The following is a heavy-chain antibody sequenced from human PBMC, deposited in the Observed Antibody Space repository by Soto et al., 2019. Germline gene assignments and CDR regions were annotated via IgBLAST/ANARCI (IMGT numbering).Heavy chain of an antibody. CDR2: IWYDGSKK. J-gene: IGHJ4*02. CDR1: GLTFSRYG. D-gene: IGHD2-8*02. Sequence: QVQLVESGGGVVQPGGSLRLSCAASGLTFSRYGMHWVRQAPGKGLEWVAIIWYDGSKKYYADSVKGRFTISRDNSNNTLYLEMNSLRAEDTAVYYCAIDRNTGSTGDYWGQGPLVTVSS. CDR3: AIDRNTGSTGDY. V-gene: IGHV3-33*03.